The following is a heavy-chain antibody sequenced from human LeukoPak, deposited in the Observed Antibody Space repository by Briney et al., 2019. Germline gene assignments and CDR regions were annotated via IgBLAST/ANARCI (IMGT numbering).Heavy chain of an antibody. CDR2: INPDSGGT. V-gene: IGHV1-2*02. CDR1: GYTFTSYG. D-gene: IGHD6-13*01. Sequence: GASVKVSCKASGYTFTSYGISWVRQAPGQGLEWMGWINPDSGGTDYAQKFQGRVTMTRDTSITTAYMELSRLTSDDTAVYFCARDPRIKAAGDDNWFDPWGQGTLVSVSS. CDR3: ARDPRIKAAGDDNWFDP. J-gene: IGHJ5*02.